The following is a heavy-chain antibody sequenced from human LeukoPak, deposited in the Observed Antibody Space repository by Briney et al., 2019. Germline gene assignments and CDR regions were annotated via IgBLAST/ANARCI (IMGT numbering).Heavy chain of an antibody. Sequence: QSGGSLRLSCAASGLTFSSFAMRWVRQAPGKGLEWVSTINGDGEYTVYANSVKGRFTISRDNSKNTLNLQMSSLRAEDTALYYCAKRGDEGYMDVWGRGTTVIVSS. CDR1: GLTFSSFA. D-gene: IGHD7-27*01. CDR3: AKRGDEGYMDV. J-gene: IGHJ6*03. V-gene: IGHV3-23*01. CDR2: INGDGEYT.